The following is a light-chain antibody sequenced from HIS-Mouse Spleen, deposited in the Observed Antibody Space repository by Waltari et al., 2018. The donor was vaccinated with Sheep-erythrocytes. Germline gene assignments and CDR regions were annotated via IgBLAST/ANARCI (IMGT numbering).Light chain of an antibody. J-gene: IGLJ1*01. V-gene: IGLV2-11*01. CDR2: DAS. CDR1: SSDVGGYNY. Sequence: QSALTQPRSVSGSPGQSVTISCTGTSSDVGGYNYVSWYQQHPGKAPKLMIYDASNRPSWFPVRFSGSKSGNPASLTISGLQAEDEADYYCCSYAGSYNHVFATGTKVTVL. CDR3: CSYAGSYNHV.